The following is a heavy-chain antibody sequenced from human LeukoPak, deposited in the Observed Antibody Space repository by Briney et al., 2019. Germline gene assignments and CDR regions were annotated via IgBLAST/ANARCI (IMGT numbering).Heavy chain of an antibody. CDR1: GFTFSNYV. V-gene: IGHV3-30*02. CDR3: AKGLGYYMDV. CDR2: IRSDGSNK. J-gene: IGHJ6*03. Sequence: GGSLRLSCAASGFTFSNYVIHWVRQAPGKGLEWVAFIRSDGSNKYYADSERGRLTISRDSSKNTLYLQMNSLRVEDTAVYYCAKGLGYYMDVWGKGTTVTVSS.